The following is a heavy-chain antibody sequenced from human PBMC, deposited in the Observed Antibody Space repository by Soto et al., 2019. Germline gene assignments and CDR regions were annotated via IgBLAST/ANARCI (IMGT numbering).Heavy chain of an antibody. CDR1: GFPFNSYA. V-gene: IGHV3-13*04. CDR3: ARAAWGLMDNYDY. D-gene: IGHD1-1*01. Sequence: EVELVESGGGLVQPGGPLRLSCAASGFPFNSYAMNWVRQVTGKGLEWVAAVGNGGDTYYADSVKGRFTISRDNAKNSVYLQMDSLGVGDTAVYYCARAAWGLMDNYDYWGQGTLVTVSS. CDR2: VGNGGDT. J-gene: IGHJ4*02.